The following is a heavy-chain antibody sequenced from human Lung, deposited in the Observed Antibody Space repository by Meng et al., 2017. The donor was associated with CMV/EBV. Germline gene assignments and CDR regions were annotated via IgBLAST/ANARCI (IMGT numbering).Heavy chain of an antibody. D-gene: IGHD2-15*01. CDR3: AKDGSDSSLGWLDP. Sequence: GGSLRLSCAASGFTFDDHAMHWVRQRPGKGPEWVSLITWDGGNTYYADSVKGRFTISRDNSKNSLYLQMNSLRTEDTALYYCAKDGSDSSLGWLDPWGQGTLVTVSS. V-gene: IGHV3-43D*03. CDR2: ITWDGGNT. J-gene: IGHJ5*02. CDR1: GFTFDDHA.